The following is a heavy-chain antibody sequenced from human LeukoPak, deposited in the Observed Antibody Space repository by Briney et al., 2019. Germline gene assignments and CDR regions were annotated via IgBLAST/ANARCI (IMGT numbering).Heavy chain of an antibody. CDR2: IIPILGIA. J-gene: IGHJ6*02. CDR3: ARDLGKNNYYYYGMDV. Sequence: ASVKVSCKASGGTFSSYAISWVRLAPGQGLEWMGGIIPILGIANYAQNFQGRFTITSDKSTSTAYMELSSLRSEDTAVYYCARDLGKNNYYYYGMDVWGQGTTVTVSS. V-gene: IGHV1-69*10. D-gene: IGHD3-16*01. CDR1: GGTFSSYA.